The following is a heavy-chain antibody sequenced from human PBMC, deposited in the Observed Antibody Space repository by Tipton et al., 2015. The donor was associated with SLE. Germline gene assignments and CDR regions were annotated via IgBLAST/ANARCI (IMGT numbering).Heavy chain of an antibody. Sequence: GSLRLSCTVSGVSISSRDYWSWVRQPPGEGLVWIGDISHSGNTTYNPSLRSRVTISVDKSKNQFSLRLNSLTDADTAMYFCARGKSSRFCDGGVYFDHWGQGSLVTVSS. D-gene: IGHD6-13*01. CDR3: ARGKSSRFCDGGVYFDH. CDR1: GVSISSRDY. CDR2: ISHSGNT. V-gene: IGHV4-4*01. J-gene: IGHJ4*02.